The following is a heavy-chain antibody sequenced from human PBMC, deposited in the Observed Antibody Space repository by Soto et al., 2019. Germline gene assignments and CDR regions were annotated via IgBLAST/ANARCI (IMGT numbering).Heavy chain of an antibody. CDR3: AKAPTRLPYGDQYYFDY. CDR2: ISGSGGST. Sequence: HPGGSLRLSCAASGFTFSSYAMSWVRQAPGKGLEWVSAISGSGGSTYYADSVKGRFTISRDNSKNTLYLQMNSLRAEDTAVYYCAKAPTRLPYGDQYYFDYWGQGTLVTVSS. CDR1: GFTFSSYA. D-gene: IGHD4-17*01. J-gene: IGHJ4*02. V-gene: IGHV3-23*01.